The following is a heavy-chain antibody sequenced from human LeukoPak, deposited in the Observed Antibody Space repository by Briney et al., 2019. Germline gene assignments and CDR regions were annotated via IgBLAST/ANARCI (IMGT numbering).Heavy chain of an antibody. D-gene: IGHD2-21*02. CDR3: ARLLSMVTAISGYYGMDV. J-gene: IGHJ6*02. CDR2: IYSGGST. V-gene: IGHV3-53*01. Sequence: PGGSLRLSCAASGFTVSSNYMSWVRQAPGKGLEWVSVIYSGGSTYYADSVKGRFTISRDNSKNTLYLQMNSLRAEDTAVYYCARLLSMVTAISGYYGMDVWGQGTTVTVSS. CDR1: GFTVSSNY.